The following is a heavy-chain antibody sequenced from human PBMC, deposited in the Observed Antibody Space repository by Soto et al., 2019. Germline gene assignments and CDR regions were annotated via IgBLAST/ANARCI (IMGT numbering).Heavy chain of an antibody. J-gene: IGHJ4*02. V-gene: IGHV3-74*01. CDR2: IDSDGSST. D-gene: IGHD6-19*01. CDR3: AIVGVVDSSASRFDY. Sequence: EVQLVESGGGLVQPGGSLRLSCAGSGFTFSSYWMHWVRQVPGKGLVWVSRIDSDGSSTTYADSVKGRFTISRDNAKNTLYLQMNSLRDEDTGVYYCAIVGVVDSSASRFDYWGQGTLVTVSS. CDR1: GFTFSSYW.